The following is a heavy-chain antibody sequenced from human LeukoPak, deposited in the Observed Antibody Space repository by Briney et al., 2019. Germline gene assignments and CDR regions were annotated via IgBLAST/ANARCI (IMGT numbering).Heavy chain of an antibody. J-gene: IGHJ4*02. CDR1: GYTFLHYD. V-gene: IGHV1-18*01. Sequence: ASVKVSCKASGYTFLHYDFNWVRQAPGQGLEWVGWISASNGNTNYAQKFRDRVTMSTDTSTGTAYLDVRSLTSDDTAVYYCARDHSNWNYAPDFWGQGTLVIVSS. CDR2: ISASNGNT. CDR3: ARDHSNWNYAPDF. D-gene: IGHD1-7*01.